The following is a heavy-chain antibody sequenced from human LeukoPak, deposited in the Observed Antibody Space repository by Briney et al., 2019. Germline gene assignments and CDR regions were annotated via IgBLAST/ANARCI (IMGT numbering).Heavy chain of an antibody. CDR2: INHSGST. CDR1: GGSFSGYY. D-gene: IGHD4-17*01. CDR3: ARTYGDYDY. V-gene: IGHV4-34*01. Sequence: SETLSLTCAVYGGSFSGYYWSWIRQPPGKGLEWIGEINHSGSTNYNPSLKSRVTISVDRSKNQFSLKLSSVTAADTAVYYCARTYGDYDYWGQGTLVTVSS. J-gene: IGHJ4*02.